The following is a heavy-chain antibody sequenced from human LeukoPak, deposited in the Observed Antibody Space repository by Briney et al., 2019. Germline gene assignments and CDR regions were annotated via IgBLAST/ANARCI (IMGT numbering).Heavy chain of an antibody. CDR1: GGSVSSYY. Sequence: SETLSLTCTVSGGSVSSYYWSWIRQPPGKGLEWIGYIYYSGSTNYNPSLKSRVTISVDTSKNQFSLKLSSVTAADTAVYYCARGGYCSGGSCYGANIPPPLYYYGMDVWGQGTTVTASS. CDR2: IYYSGST. V-gene: IGHV4-59*02. J-gene: IGHJ6*02. CDR3: ARGGYCSGGSCYGANIPPPLYYYGMDV. D-gene: IGHD2-15*01.